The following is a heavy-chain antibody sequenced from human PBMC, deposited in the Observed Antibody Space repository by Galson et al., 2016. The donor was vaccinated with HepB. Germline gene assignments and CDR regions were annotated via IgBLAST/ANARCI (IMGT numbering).Heavy chain of an antibody. Sequence: ETLSLTCTVSGASITNTFWSWFRQPAGKGPEWIGRIFSSGSPTYNPSLESRLTMSMDMSKNQISLRLISVTAADTGVYYCARGAFSLTRGATRRFYNYVDVWGKGTTVTVSS. J-gene: IGHJ6*03. D-gene: IGHD1-26*01. CDR2: IFSSGSP. V-gene: IGHV4-4*07. CDR1: GASITNTF. CDR3: ARGAFSLTRGATRRFYNYVDV.